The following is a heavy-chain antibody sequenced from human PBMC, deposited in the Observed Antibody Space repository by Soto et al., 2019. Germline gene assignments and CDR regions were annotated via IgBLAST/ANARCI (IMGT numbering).Heavy chain of an antibody. D-gene: IGHD6-19*01. J-gene: IGHJ6*03. CDR1: GYRFTSHC. CDR2: IDPSDSWT. CDR3: ARQMGRIAVEVDG. Sequence: GASLKISCKGSGYRFTSHCISWVRQMPGKDLEWMGRIDPSDSWTNYSPSFRGHVTISVDNSISTAYLQWNSLTASDTATYYWARQMGRIAVEVDGWGNGTTVTVSS. V-gene: IGHV5-10-1*01.